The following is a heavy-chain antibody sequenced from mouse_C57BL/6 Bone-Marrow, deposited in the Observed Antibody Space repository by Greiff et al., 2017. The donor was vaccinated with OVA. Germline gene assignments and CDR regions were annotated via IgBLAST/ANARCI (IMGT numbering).Heavy chain of an antibody. Sequence: QVQLQQPGAELVRPGTSVKLSCKASSYTFTSYWMHWVKQRPGQGLEWIGVIDPSDSYTNYNQKFKGKATLTVDTSSSTAYMQLSSLTSEDSAVYYCARERELGRMGYWGQGTTLTVSS. J-gene: IGHJ2*01. V-gene: IGHV1-59*01. CDR3: ARERELGRMGY. CDR2: IDPSDSYT. CDR1: SYTFTSYW. D-gene: IGHD4-1*01.